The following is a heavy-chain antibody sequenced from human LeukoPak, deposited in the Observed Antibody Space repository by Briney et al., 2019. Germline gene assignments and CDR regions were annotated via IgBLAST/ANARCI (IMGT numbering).Heavy chain of an antibody. Sequence: GGSLRLSCAASGLTFSSYGMHWVRQAPGKGLEWVAFIRYDGSNKYYADSVKGRFTISRDNSKNTLYLQMNSLRAEDTAVYYCAKDAAARRSAYMDVWGKGTTVTVSS. CDR2: IRYDGSNK. J-gene: IGHJ6*03. D-gene: IGHD6-13*01. CDR1: GLTFSSYG. CDR3: AKDAAARRSAYMDV. V-gene: IGHV3-30*02.